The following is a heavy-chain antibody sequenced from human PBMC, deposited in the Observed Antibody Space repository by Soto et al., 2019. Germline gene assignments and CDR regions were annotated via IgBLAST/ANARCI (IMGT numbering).Heavy chain of an antibody. CDR3: ARGDRGAFDL. CDR1: GFTFSYYW. CDR2: IHSDGSST. V-gene: IGHV3-74*01. J-gene: IGHJ3*01. Sequence: EVQLLESGGGLVQPGESLRLSCAASGFTFSYYWMHWVRQAPGMGLMWVSRIHSDGSSTTYADSVKGRFTISRDNARNTLYLQMNRLRAEDTAVYYCARGDRGAFDLWGQGTVPTVSP. D-gene: IGHD1-26*01.